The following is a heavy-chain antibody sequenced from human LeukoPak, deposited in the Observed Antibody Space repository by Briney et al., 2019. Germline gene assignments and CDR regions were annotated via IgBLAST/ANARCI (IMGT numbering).Heavy chain of an antibody. CDR2: IYYSGST. D-gene: IGHD6-13*01. CDR3: AGRSSWDKNWFDP. CDR1: GGSISSYY. Sequence: SETLSLTCTVSGGSISSYYWSWIRQPPGKGLEWIGYIYYSGSTNYNPSLKSRVTISVDTSKNQFSLKLGSVTAADTAVYYCAGRSSWDKNWFDPWGQGTLVTVSS. V-gene: IGHV4-59*01. J-gene: IGHJ5*02.